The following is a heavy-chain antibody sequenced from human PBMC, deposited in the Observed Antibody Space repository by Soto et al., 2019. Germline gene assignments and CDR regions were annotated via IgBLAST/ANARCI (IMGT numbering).Heavy chain of an antibody. Sequence: QVQLQESGPGLVKPSETLSLTCTVSGGSISSYYWSWIRQPPGKGLGWIGYVYYSGSTYFNPSLHSRFSISVDTSKNQFSLKLSSLTAADTAVYYCAREGGGYYSADYWGQVTLVTVSS. CDR3: AREGGGYYSADY. J-gene: IGHJ4*02. V-gene: IGHV4-59*01. CDR1: GGSISSYY. CDR2: VYYSGST. D-gene: IGHD1-26*01.